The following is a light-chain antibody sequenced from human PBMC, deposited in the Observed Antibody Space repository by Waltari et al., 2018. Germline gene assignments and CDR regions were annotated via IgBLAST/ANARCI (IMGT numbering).Light chain of an antibody. V-gene: IGKV1-5*03. Sequence: DIQMTQSPSTLSASVGDRVSITCRASQSISIWLAWYQQRSGKAPKLLISKSSSLESGVPSRFSGSGSGTEFTLNITNLHPDDFATYYCQHYDNYPVAFGHWTKLEIK. CDR3: QHYDNYPVA. CDR2: KSS. CDR1: QSISIW. J-gene: IGKJ2*01.